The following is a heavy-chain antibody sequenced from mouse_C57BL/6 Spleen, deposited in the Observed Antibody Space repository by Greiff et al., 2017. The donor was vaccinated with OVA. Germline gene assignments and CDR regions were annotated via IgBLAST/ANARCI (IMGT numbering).Heavy chain of an antibody. CDR3: ARSPSNHYFDY. J-gene: IGHJ2*01. V-gene: IGHV1-54*01. D-gene: IGHD2-10*02. Sequence: QVQLQQSGAELVRPGTSVKVSCKASGYAFTNYLIEWVKQRPGQGLEWIGVINPGSGGTNYNEKFKGKATLTADKSSSTAYMQLSSLTSEDSAVYFCARSPSNHYFDYWGQGTTLTVSS. CDR2: INPGSGGT. CDR1: GYAFTNYL.